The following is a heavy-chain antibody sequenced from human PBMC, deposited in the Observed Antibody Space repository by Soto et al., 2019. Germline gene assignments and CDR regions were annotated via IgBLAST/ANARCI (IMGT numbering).Heavy chain of an antibody. D-gene: IGHD6-19*01. CDR1: GYNFTSYW. CDR2: IDPSDSYT. V-gene: IGHV5-10-1*01. CDR3: ARGRVAVAPLDY. Sequence: GESLKISCKGSGYNFTSYWIDWVRQMPEKGLEWMGRIDPSDSYTNYSPSFQGHVTISADKTISTAYLRWSSLKASDTAMYYCARGRVAVAPLDYWGQGTLVTVSS. J-gene: IGHJ4*02.